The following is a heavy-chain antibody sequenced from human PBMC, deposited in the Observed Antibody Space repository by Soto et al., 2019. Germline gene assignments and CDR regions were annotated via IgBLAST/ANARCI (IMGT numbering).Heavy chain of an antibody. J-gene: IGHJ4*02. Sequence: QVQLQESGPGLVKPSQTLSLTCSVSGGSVSSGGYYWSWIRQHPGKGLEWIGYIYYSGSTYYIPSLKSRVTISVDTSKSQFSLKVSSVTAADTAVYYCARERSGPFDYWGQGTLVTVSS. CDR1: GGSVSSGGYY. CDR2: IYYSGST. CDR3: ARERSGPFDY. D-gene: IGHD1-1*01. V-gene: IGHV4-31*03.